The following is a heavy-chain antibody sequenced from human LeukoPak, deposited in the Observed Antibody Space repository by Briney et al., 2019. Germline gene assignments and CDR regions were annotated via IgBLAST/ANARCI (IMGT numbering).Heavy chain of an antibody. J-gene: IGHJ4*02. Sequence: SETLSLTCAVYGGSFSGYYWSWIRQPPGKGLEWIGEINHSGSTNYNPSLKSRVTISVDTSKNQFSLKLSSVTAADTAVYYCAKVASSYSSSDYWGQGTLVTVSS. CDR2: INHSGST. CDR3: AKVASSYSSSDY. V-gene: IGHV4-34*01. D-gene: IGHD6-6*01. CDR1: GGSFSGYY.